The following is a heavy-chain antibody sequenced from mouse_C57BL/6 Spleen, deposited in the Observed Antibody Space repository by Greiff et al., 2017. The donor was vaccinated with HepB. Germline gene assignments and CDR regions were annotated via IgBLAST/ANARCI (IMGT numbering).Heavy chain of an antibody. CDR3: AVITTVVGGYYFDY. D-gene: IGHD1-1*01. CDR1: GYSITSGYY. CDR2: ISYDGSN. J-gene: IGHJ2*01. V-gene: IGHV3-6*01. Sequence: EVKLQDSGPGLVKPSQSLSLTCSVTGYSITSGYYWNWIRQFPGNKLEWMGYISYDGSNNYNPSLKNRISITRDTSKNQFFLKLNSVTTEDTATYYCAVITTVVGGYYFDYWGQGTTLTVSS.